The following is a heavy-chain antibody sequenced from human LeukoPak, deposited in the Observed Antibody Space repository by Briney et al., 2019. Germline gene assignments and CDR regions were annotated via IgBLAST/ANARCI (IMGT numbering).Heavy chain of an antibody. CDR2: IYHSGSN. CDR3: ARKEGGQLVNTRRWFDP. V-gene: IGHV4-38-2*01. J-gene: IGHJ5*02. Sequence: GSLRLSCAASGFTFSSYSMNWVRQAPGKGLEWIGSIYHSGSNYYNPSLKSRVTISVDTSKNQFSLKLRSVTAADTAVYYCARKEGGQLVNTRRWFDPWGQGTLVTVSS. D-gene: IGHD6-13*01. CDR1: GFTFSSYS.